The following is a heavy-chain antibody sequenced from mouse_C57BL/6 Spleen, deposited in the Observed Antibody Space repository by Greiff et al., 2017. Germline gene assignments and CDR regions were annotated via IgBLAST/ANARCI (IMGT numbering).Heavy chain of an antibody. J-gene: IGHJ2*01. CDR3: ARYMRAYFDY. Sequence: EVKVVESGGGLVQPGGSLSLSCAASGFTFTDYYMSWVRQPPGTALEWLGFIRNKANGYTTEYSASVKGRFTISRDNSQSILYLQMNALRAEDSATYYCARYMRAYFDYWGQGTTLTVSS. CDR1: GFTFTDYY. CDR2: IRNKANGYTT. D-gene: IGHD3-3*01. V-gene: IGHV7-3*01.